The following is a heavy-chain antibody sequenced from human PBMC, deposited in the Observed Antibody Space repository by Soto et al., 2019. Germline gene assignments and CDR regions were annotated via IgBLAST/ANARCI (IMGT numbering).Heavy chain of an antibody. Sequence: SETLSLTCIVSGVSVTSYTWSWVRQPANKGLEWIGRVFSSVSATYNPSLKSRVSISMDTAENRISLKLDSVTAADAGVYFCARDGMPTGDTWGPGXLVTVYS. CDR3: ARDGMPTGDT. CDR2: VFSSVSA. V-gene: IGHV4-4*07. CDR1: GVSVTSYT. J-gene: IGHJ4*02. D-gene: IGHD2-21*02.